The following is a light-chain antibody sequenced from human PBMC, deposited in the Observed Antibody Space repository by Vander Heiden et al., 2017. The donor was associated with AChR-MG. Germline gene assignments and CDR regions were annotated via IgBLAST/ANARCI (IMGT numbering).Light chain of an antibody. CDR2: GNN. CDR3: HSYDNSLSGSV. Sequence: QSVLTHPPSVSGATAQRVTISCTGSNSNIGAAYGVHWYQQLPGTAPILLIYGNNNRPSGVPDRFSGSRSGPSASLAITGLQAEDEADYYCHSYDNSLSGSVFGGGTKVTVL. CDR1: NSNIGAAYG. V-gene: IGLV1-40*01. J-gene: IGLJ3*02.